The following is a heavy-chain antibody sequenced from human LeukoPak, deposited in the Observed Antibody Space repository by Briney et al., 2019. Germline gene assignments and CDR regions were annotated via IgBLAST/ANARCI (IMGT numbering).Heavy chain of an antibody. CDR1: GFTFSSYW. V-gene: IGHV3-7*05. CDR3: ARDNAGSGWVY. CDR2: IKQDGSEK. J-gene: IGHJ4*02. D-gene: IGHD6-19*01. Sequence: GGSLRLSCAASGFTFSSYWMNWVRQAPGRGLEWVANIKQDGSEKYYVDSVKGRFTISRDNAKNSLYLQMNSLRAEDTAVYYCARDNAGSGWVYWGQGTLVTVSS.